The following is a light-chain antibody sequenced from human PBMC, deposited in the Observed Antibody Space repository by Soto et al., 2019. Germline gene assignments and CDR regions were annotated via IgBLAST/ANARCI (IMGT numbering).Light chain of an antibody. J-gene: IGKJ1*01. CDR2: GAS. CDR1: QSVSSN. Sequence: EIVLTQSPGTLSLSPVERATLSCRASQSVSSNLAWYQQKPGQAPRILIYGASTRATGIPDRFSGSGSGTDFNLTIGRLEPEDFAVYYCQQYGSLSWTFGQGTKVDIK. V-gene: IGKV3-20*01. CDR3: QQYGSLSWT.